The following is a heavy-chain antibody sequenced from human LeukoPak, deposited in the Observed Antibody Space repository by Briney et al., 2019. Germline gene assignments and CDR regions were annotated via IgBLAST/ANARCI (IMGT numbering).Heavy chain of an antibody. CDR3: ARVGIAVADTHWDYFDY. CDR2: IYTSGST. Sequence: SETLSLTCTVSGGSISSYYWSWIRQPAGKGLEWIGRIYTSGSTNYNPSLKSRVTMSVDTSKNQFSLKLSSVTAADTAVYYCARVGIAVADTHWDYFDYWGQGTLVNVSS. V-gene: IGHV4-4*07. CDR1: GGSISSYY. J-gene: IGHJ4*02. D-gene: IGHD6-19*01.